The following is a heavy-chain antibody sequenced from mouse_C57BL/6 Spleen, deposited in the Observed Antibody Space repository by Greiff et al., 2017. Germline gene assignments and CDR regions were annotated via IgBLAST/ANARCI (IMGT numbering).Heavy chain of an antibody. CDR3: ARSELRLHYFDY. CDR1: GYTFTSYT. CDR2: INPSSGYT. J-gene: IGHJ2*01. V-gene: IGHV1-4*01. D-gene: IGHD3-2*02. Sequence: VQLQQSGAELARPGASVKMSCKASGYTFTSYTMHWVKQRPGQGLEWIGYINPSSGYTKYNQKFKEKATLTADKSSSTAYMQLSSLTSEDSAVYYCARSELRLHYFDYWGQGTTLTVSS.